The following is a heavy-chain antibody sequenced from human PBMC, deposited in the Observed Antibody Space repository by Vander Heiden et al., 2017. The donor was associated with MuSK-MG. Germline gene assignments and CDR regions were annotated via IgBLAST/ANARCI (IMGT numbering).Heavy chain of an antibody. CDR2: INHSGST. D-gene: IGHD3-16*01. V-gene: IGHV4-34*01. CDR3: ARGGGYYYYYYMDV. J-gene: IGHJ6*03. CDR1: GGSFSGYY. Sequence: QVQLQQWGAGLLKPSETLSLTCAVYGGSFSGYYWSWIRQPPGKGLEGIGEINHSGSTNYNPSLKSRVTISVDTSKNQFSLKLSSVTAADTAVYYCARGGGYYYYYYMDVWGKGTTVTVSS.